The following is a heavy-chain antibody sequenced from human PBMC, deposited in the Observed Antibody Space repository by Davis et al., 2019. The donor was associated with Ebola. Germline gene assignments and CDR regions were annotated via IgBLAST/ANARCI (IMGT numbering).Heavy chain of an antibody. CDR3: AREGYRGGGFDY. CDR1: GASMTSGGDS. J-gene: IGHJ4*02. D-gene: IGHD2-21*01. V-gene: IGHV4-39*07. Sequence: PSETLSLTCAVSGASMTSGGDSWNWIRQAPGKGLQWVGNFYYNLATHYSPSLKSRVIISVDTSKNQFSLRLNSVTAADTAIYYCAREGYRGGGFDYWGQGTLVPVSS. CDR2: FYYNLAT.